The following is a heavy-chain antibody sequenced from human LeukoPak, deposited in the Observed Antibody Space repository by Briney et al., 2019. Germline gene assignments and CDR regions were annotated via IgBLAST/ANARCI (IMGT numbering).Heavy chain of an antibody. CDR1: GYTFTSYD. Sequence: RASVKVSCKASGYTFTSYDINWVRQATGQGLEWMGWMNPNSGNTGYAQKFQGRVTITRNTSISTAYMELSSLRSEDTAVYYCARTGAAAGEFDYWGQGTLVTVSS. D-gene: IGHD6-13*01. J-gene: IGHJ4*02. CDR3: ARTGAAAGEFDY. V-gene: IGHV1-8*03. CDR2: MNPNSGNT.